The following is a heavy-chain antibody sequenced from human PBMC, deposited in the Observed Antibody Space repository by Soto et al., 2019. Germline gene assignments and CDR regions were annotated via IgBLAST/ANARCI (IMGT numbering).Heavy chain of an antibody. CDR1: GGSISSGGYS. Sequence: SETLSLTFAVSGGSISSGGYSWSWIRQPPGKSLECIGYIYHSGSTYYNPSLKSRVTISVDRSKNQFSLKLSSVTAADTAVYYCALHRNWFDHWGQGTLVTVS. CDR2: IYHSGST. V-gene: IGHV4-30-2*01. CDR3: ALHRNWFDH. J-gene: IGHJ5*02.